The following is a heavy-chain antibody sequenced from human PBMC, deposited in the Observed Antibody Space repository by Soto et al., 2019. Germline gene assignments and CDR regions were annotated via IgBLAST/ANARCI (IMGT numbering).Heavy chain of an antibody. J-gene: IGHJ6*02. CDR3: ARARYYDTPIYYYGLDV. Sequence: QVQMVQSGPEVKQPGASVKVSCKASGYTFNMYGITWVRQAPGQGLEWMGWISAYNGDTNYAQKVQGRVTMTTDTSTTTSYMELRSLRSDDTAVYYCARARYYDTPIYYYGLDVWGQGTAVTVSS. V-gene: IGHV1-18*01. CDR1: GYTFNMYG. CDR2: ISAYNGDT. D-gene: IGHD3-22*01.